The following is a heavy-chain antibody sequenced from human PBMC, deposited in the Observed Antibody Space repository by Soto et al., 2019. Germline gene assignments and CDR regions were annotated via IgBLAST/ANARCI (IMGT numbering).Heavy chain of an antibody. CDR2: ISAYNGNT. D-gene: IGHD3-9*01. J-gene: IGHJ4*02. CDR3: ARGTSPDYDILTGYYTLPLIDY. Sequence: ASVKVSCKASGGTFSSYAISWVRQAPGQGLEWMGWISAYNGNTNYAQKLQGRVTMTTDTSTSTAYMELRSLRSDDTAVYYCARGTSPDYDILTGYYTLPLIDYWGQGTLVTVSS. CDR1: GGTFSSYA. V-gene: IGHV1-18*01.